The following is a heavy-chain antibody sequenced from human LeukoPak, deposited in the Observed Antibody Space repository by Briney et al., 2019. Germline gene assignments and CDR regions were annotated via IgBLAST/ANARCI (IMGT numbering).Heavy chain of an antibody. CDR3: ARGHYDILTGYQHYFDY. D-gene: IGHD3-9*01. CDR2: INHSGST. V-gene: IGHV4-34*01. CDR1: GGSFSGCY. J-gene: IGHJ4*02. Sequence: SETLSLTCAVYGGSFSGCYWSWIRQPPGKGLEWIGEINHSGSTNYNPSLKSRVTISVDTSKNQFSLKLSSVTAADTAVYYCARGHYDILTGYQHYFDYWGQGTLVTVSS.